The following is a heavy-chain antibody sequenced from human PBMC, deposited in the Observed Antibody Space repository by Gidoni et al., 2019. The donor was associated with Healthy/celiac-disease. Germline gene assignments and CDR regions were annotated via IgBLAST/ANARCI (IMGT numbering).Heavy chain of an antibody. J-gene: IGHJ6*02. Sequence: QVQLVESGGGVVQPGRSLRLSCAASGFTFSSYAMHWVRQAPGKGLEWVAVISYDGSNKYYADSVKGRFTISRDNSKNTLYLQMNSLRAEDTAVYYCARDIVVVPAAGPVYYYGMDVWGQGTTVTVSS. D-gene: IGHD2-2*01. CDR3: ARDIVVVPAAGPVYYYGMDV. CDR2: ISYDGSNK. CDR1: GFTFSSYA. V-gene: IGHV3-30-3*01.